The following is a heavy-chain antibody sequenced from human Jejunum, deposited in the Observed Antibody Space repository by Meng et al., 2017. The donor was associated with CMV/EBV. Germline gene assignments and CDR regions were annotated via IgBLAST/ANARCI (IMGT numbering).Heavy chain of an antibody. J-gene: IGHJ4*02. Sequence: GSGGVLVQPGGSLRLSRAALGVTFMDAHMDWVRQAPEKGREWVGRSRYQATSYTTEYAASVKGRFSISRDVSKNSLYLQMNSLKTEGTSVYYCVRDISCIGVDDGYWGQGTLVTVSS. CDR3: VRDISCIGVDDGY. V-gene: IGHV3-72*01. CDR1: GVTFMDAH. D-gene: IGHD6-19*01. CDR2: SRYQATSYTT.